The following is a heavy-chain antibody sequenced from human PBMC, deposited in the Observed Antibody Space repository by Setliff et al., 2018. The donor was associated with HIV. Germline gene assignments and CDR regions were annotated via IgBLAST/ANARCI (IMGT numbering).Heavy chain of an antibody. CDR1: GGSISGYH. CDR2: IYTSRGT. V-gene: IGHV4-4*09. J-gene: IGHJ4*02. CDR3: ARSPSYRSSWEYYFDY. Sequence: PSETLSLTCTVSGGSISGYHWNWLRQTPGKGLEWIGYIYTSRGTNYNHSLRTRVIISVDTSNQFSLKLSSVTAADAAVYYCARSPSYRSSWEYYFDYWGQRILVTVSS. D-gene: IGHD6-13*01.